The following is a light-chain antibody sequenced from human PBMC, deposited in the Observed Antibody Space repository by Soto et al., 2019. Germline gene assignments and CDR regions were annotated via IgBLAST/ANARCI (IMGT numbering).Light chain of an antibody. J-gene: IGLJ1*01. CDR3: SSYTSSKGYV. CDR2: DVN. CDR1: SSDVGGYNY. V-gene: IGLV2-14*01. Sequence: QSALTQPASVSGSPGQSITISCTGTSSDVGGYNYVSWYQQHPGKAPKLMIYDVNNRPSGVSNRFSGSKSGNTASLTISGLQAEDEAHYYRSSYTSSKGYVFGTGTKLTVL.